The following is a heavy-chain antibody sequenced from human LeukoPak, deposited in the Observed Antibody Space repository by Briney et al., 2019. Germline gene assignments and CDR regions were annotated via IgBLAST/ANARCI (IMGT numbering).Heavy chain of an antibody. V-gene: IGHV4-59*01. J-gene: IGHJ4*02. CDR2: IYQTTT. CDR1: GDSMSSYF. D-gene: IGHD2-15*01. Sequence: PSETLSLTCTVSGDSMSSYFWTWVRQFPGKGLEWVGYIYQTTTTYNPSLKGRASISADMSQNQLSLRVTSVTAADTAVYYCARENRYCTGGNCYEILDYWGQGTLVSVFS. CDR3: ARENRYCTGGNCYEILDY.